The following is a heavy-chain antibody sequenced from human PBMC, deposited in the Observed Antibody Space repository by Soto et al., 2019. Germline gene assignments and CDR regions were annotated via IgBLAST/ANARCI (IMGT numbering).Heavy chain of an antibody. CDR2: INHSGST. CDR3: ARGIIAAAGSGLCWFDP. Sequence: PSETLSFTCAVYGGSFSGYYWSWIRQPPGKGLEWIGEINHSGSTNYNPSLKSRVTISVDTSKNQFSLKLSSVTAADTAVYYCARGIIAAAGSGLCWFDPWGQGTLVTVSS. D-gene: IGHD6-13*01. J-gene: IGHJ5*02. CDR1: GGSFSGYY. V-gene: IGHV4-34*01.